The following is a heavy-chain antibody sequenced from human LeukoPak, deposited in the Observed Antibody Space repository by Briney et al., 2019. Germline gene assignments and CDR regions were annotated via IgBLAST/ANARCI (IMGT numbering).Heavy chain of an antibody. J-gene: IGHJ6*03. D-gene: IGHD3-10*01. V-gene: IGHV4-34*01. CDR1: GFTFSSYW. CDR3: ARGRYYYGSGSYYNGYYYMDV. CDR2: INHSGST. Sequence: GSLRLSCAASGFTFSSYWMSWVRQAPGKGLEWIGEINHSGSTNYNPSLKSRVTISVDTSKNQFSLKLSSVTAADTAVYYCARGRYYYGSGSYYNGYYYMDVWGKGTTVTVSS.